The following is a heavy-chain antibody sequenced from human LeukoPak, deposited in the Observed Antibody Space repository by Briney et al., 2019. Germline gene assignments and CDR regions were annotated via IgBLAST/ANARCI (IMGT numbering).Heavy chain of an antibody. V-gene: IGHV3-9*01. CDR2: ISWNSGSI. CDR3: AKEGPSAAGEIDY. Sequence: QPGRSLRLSCAASGFTFDDYAMHWVRQAPGKGLEWVSGISWNSGSIGYADSMKGRFTISRDNAKNSLYLQMNSLRAEDTALYYCAKEGPSAAGEIDYWGQGTLVTVSS. J-gene: IGHJ4*02. D-gene: IGHD6-13*01. CDR1: GFTFDDYA.